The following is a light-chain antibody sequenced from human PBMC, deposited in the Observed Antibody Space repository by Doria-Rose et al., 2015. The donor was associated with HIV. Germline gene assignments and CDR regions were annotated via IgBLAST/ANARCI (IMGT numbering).Light chain of an antibody. CDR1: QSISTN. V-gene: IGKV3-15*01. Sequence: PATLSVSPGERATLSCRASQSISTNLAWYQQKPGQAPRLLIYGASTRATGIPARFSGSGSGTEFTLTISSLQSEDFALYYCQQYNDWPVFGPGTKVDIK. CDR2: GAS. J-gene: IGKJ3*01. CDR3: QQYNDWPV.